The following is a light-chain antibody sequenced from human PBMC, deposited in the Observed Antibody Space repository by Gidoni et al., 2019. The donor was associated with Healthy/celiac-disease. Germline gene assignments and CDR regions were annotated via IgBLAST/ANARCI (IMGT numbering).Light chain of an antibody. CDR1: QRVSSN. V-gene: IGKV3-15*01. CDR2: GAS. J-gene: IGKJ5*01. Sequence: IVMTQCPATLSVSPGERATLSCRASQRVSSNLAWYQQKPGQAPRLLIYGASTRATGIPARFSGSGSGTEFTLTISSLQSEDFAVYYCQQYNNWPPFTFGQGTRLEIK. CDR3: QQYNNWPPFT.